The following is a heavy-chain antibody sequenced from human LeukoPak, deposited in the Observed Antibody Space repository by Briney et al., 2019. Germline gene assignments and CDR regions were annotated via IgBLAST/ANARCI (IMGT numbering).Heavy chain of an antibody. V-gene: IGHV3-33*01. Sequence: PGGSLRLSCAASGFTFSSYGMHWVRQAPGKGLEWVAVIWYDGSNKYYADSVKGRFTISRDNSKNTLYLQMNSLRAEDTAVYYCASDRTGTWGYYYYYGMDVWGQGTTVTVSS. D-gene: IGHD1-1*01. CDR3: ASDRTGTWGYYYYYGMDV. J-gene: IGHJ6*02. CDR2: IWYDGSNK. CDR1: GFTFSSYG.